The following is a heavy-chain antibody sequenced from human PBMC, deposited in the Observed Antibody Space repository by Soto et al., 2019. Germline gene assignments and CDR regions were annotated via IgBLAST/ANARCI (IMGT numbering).Heavy chain of an antibody. CDR1: GLTFSSYS. J-gene: IGHJ6*03. CDR2: ISSSSTYI. V-gene: IGHV3-21*01. D-gene: IGHD6-6*01. CDR3: ARGEQLSHYYYYMDV. Sequence: PGGSLRLSCEASGLTFSSYSMNWVRQAPGKGLEWVSPISSSSTYIYYADSLKGRFTISRDNAKNSLHLQMNSLRAEDTAVYYCARGEQLSHYYYYMDVWGKGTTVTVS.